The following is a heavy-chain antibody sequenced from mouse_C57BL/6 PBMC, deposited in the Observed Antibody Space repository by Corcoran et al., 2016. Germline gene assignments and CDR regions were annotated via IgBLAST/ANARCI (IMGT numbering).Heavy chain of an antibody. Sequence: QVTLKKSGPGILQSSQTLSLTCSFSGFSLSTSGMGVSWIRQPSGKGLEWLAHIYWDDDKRYNPSLKSRLTISTDTSRNQVFLKITSVDTADTATYYCARRPLYGSSYSYWYCDVWGTGTTVTVSA. CDR2: IYWDDDK. CDR3: ARRPLYGSSYSYWYCDV. D-gene: IGHD1-1*01. V-gene: IGHV8-12*01. J-gene: IGHJ1*03. CDR1: GFSLSTSGMG.